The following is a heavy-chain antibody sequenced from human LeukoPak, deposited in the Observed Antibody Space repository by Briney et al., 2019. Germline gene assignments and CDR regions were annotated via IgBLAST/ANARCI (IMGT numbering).Heavy chain of an antibody. CDR1: GGTFSSYA. V-gene: IGHV1-69*13. J-gene: IGHJ3*02. D-gene: IGHD3-10*01. CDR2: IIPIFGTA. Sequence: SVKVSCKASGGTFSSYAISRVRQAPGQGLEWMGGIIPIFGTANYAQKFQGRVTITADESTSTAYMELSSLRSEDTAVYYCARVRVTGSGSYPTIDAFDIWGQGTMVTVSS. CDR3: ARVRVTGSGSYPTIDAFDI.